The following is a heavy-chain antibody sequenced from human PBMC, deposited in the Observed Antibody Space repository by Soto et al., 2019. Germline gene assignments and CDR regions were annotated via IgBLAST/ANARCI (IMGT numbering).Heavy chain of an antibody. CDR2: IYTSGST. V-gene: IGHV4-4*07. D-gene: IGHD6-13*01. Sequence: QVQLQESGPGLVKPSETLSLTCTVSGGSISSYYWSWIRQPAGKGLEWIGRIYTSGSTNYNPSLKSRVTMSVDTSKNQFSLKLSFVTAADTAVYYCARDSSSWWTGWYYYYGMDVWGQGTTVTVSS. J-gene: IGHJ6*02. CDR3: ARDSSSWWTGWYYYYGMDV. CDR1: GGSISSYY.